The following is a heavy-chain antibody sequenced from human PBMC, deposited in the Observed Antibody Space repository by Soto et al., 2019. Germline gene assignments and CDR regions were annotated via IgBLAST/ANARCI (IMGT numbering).Heavy chain of an antibody. J-gene: IGHJ4*02. D-gene: IGHD3-10*01. CDR1: GYTFTGYY. CDR2: INPNSGGT. V-gene: IGHV1-2*02. CDR3: ARSVGRFGELLSFDY. Sequence: ASVKVSCKXSGYTFTGYYMHWVRQAPGQGLEWMGWINPNSGGTNYAQKLQGRVTMTRDTSISTAYMELSRLRSDDTAVYHCARSVGRFGELLSFDYWGQGTLVTVSS.